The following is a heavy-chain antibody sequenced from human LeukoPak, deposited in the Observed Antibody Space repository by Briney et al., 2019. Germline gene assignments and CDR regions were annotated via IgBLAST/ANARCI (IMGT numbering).Heavy chain of an antibody. J-gene: IGHJ5*02. CDR1: GGSFSDYY. Sequence: SETLSLTCAVYGGSFSDYYWSWIRQPPGKGLEWIGEINHSGSTNYNPSLKSRVTISVDASKNQFSLKLSSVTAADTAVYYCAQGHDYGDYLNWFDPWGQGTLVTVSS. CDR3: AQGHDYGDYLNWFDP. CDR2: INHSGST. V-gene: IGHV4-34*01. D-gene: IGHD4-17*01.